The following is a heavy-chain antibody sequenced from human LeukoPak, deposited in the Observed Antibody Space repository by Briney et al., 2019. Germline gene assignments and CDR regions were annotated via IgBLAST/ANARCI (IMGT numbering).Heavy chain of an antibody. CDR1: GFPFSSYG. CDR2: IRYDGSNK. V-gene: IGHV3-30*02. CDR3: ARHYASAYFFEY. Sequence: GGSLRLSCAASGFPFSSYGMHWVRQAPGKGLEWVAYIRYDGSNKYYADSLKRRFTISRDNSENTLYLQMSSLRTEGTAVYYCARHYASAYFFEYWGQGTLVTVSS. D-gene: IGHD2-2*01. J-gene: IGHJ4*02.